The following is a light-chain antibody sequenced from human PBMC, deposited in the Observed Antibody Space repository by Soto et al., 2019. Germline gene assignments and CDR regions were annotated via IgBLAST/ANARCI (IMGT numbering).Light chain of an antibody. CDR2: GAS. Sequence: EIVLTQSPGTLSLSPGERATLSCRASQTLRDKYIAWYQQRPGQSPRLLIYGASTRASGIPDRFSCSGSGTDFTLSISRLEPEDFAVFYCQHYGSSPGTFGQGTKVEVK. CDR3: QHYGSSPGT. J-gene: IGKJ1*01. V-gene: IGKV3-20*01. CDR1: QTLRDKY.